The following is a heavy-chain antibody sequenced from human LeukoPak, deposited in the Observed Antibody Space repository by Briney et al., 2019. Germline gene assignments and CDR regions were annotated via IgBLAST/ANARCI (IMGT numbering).Heavy chain of an antibody. J-gene: IGHJ3*02. CDR1: GTSINNYY. CDR2: THYSGTS. V-gene: IGHV4-59*13. Sequence: SETLSLTCTVSGTSINNYYWNWIRRPPGMALEWIGYTHYSGTSYYNPSLKSRVTMSVDTSKNQFSLKLNSVTAADTAVYFCAKWEESENAFDIWGQGTMVSVSS. D-gene: IGHD1-26*01. CDR3: AKWEESENAFDI.